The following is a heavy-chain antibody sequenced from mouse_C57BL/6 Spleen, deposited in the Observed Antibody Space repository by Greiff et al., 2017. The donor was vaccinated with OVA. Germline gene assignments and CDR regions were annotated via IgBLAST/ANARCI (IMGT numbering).Heavy chain of an antibody. CDR3: ALITTVVATDY. D-gene: IGHD1-1*01. CDR1: GYTFTSYW. CDR2: INPSSGYT. V-gene: IGHV1-7*01. J-gene: IGHJ2*01. Sequence: QVQLQQSGAELAKPGASVKLSCKASGYTFTSYWMHWVKQRPGQGLEWIGYINPSSGYTKYNQKFKDKATVTADKSSSTAYMQLSSLTYEDSAVYYCALITTVVATDYWGKGTTLTVSS.